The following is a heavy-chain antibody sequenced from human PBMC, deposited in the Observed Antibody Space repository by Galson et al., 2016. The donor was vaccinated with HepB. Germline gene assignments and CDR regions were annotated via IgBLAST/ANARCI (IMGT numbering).Heavy chain of an antibody. Sequence: SVNVSCKASGYTFTDYYIHWVRQAPGHGLEWVGRINPNSGLTNFAQKFQGRVILTRDKSSTTASMELSRLTSDDTALYYCARSNKVEAKFFGRRKGTGHFYLDFWGQGTLVTVSP. CDR2: INPNSGLT. CDR3: ARSNKVEAKFFGRRKGTGHFYLDF. V-gene: IGHV1-2*06. CDR1: GYTFTDYY. D-gene: IGHD1-26*01. J-gene: IGHJ4*02.